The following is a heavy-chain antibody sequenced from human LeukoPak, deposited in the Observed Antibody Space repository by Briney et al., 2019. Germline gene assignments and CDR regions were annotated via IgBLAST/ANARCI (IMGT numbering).Heavy chain of an antibody. CDR3: ARTIFGVDQYYYGMDV. J-gene: IGHJ6*02. CDR2: INPNSGGT. D-gene: IGHD3-3*01. Sequence: ASVKVSCKASGYTFTVYYMHWVRQAPGQGLEWMGWINPNSGGTNYAQKFQGRVTMTRDTSISTAYMELSRLRSDDTAVYYCARTIFGVDQYYYGMDVWGQGTTVTVSS. V-gene: IGHV1-2*02. CDR1: GYTFTVYY.